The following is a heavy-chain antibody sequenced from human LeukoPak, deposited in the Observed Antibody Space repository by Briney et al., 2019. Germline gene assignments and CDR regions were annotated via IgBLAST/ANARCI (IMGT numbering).Heavy chain of an antibody. V-gene: IGHV3-30*04. J-gene: IGHJ3*02. CDR1: GFSFSSYA. CDR3: ARDGVVGATTTGGYAFDI. Sequence: GRSLRLSCAASGFSFSSYAMLWVRQAPGKGLEWVAVISYDGSNKYYADSVKGRFTISRDNAKNSLYLQMNSLRAEDTAVYYCARDGVVGATTTGGYAFDIWGQGTMVTVSS. CDR2: ISYDGSNK. D-gene: IGHD1-26*01.